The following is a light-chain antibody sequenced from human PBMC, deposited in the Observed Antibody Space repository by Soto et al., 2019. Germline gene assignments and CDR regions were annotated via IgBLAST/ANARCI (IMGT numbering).Light chain of an antibody. CDR1: QSIFYNSDNSDNKNY. CDR2: WAS. CDR3: QQYYNSPFT. Sequence: DIVLTQSPDSLAVSLGERATINCKSSQSIFYNSDNSDNKNYLAWYQQRPGQPPKLLFYWASTRESGVPYRFSGSGSGTDFVLTSNGLQAEDVAVYFCQQYYNSPFTFGGGTKVEIK. V-gene: IGKV4-1*01. J-gene: IGKJ4*01.